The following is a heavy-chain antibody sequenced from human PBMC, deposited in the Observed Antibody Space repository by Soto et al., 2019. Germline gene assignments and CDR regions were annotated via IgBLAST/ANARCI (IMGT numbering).Heavy chain of an antibody. V-gene: IGHV3-21*01. CDR3: ARLDEWLSKIDY. J-gene: IGHJ4*02. Sequence: GGSLRLSCAASGFTFSSYSMNWVRQAPGKGLEWVSSISSSSSYIYYADSVKGRFTISRDNAKNSLYLQMNSLRAEDTAVYYCARLDEWLSKIDYWGQGTLVTVSS. CDR2: ISSSSSYI. D-gene: IGHD5-12*01. CDR1: GFTFSSYS.